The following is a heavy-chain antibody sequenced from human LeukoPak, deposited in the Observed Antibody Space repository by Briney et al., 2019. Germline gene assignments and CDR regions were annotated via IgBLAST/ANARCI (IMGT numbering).Heavy chain of an antibody. D-gene: IGHD4-23*01. CDR1: GGSISSYY. CDR3: ARGLRWYFFDL. CDR2: IYYTGST. Sequence: SETLSLTCTVSGGSISSYYWSWIRQPPGKGLEWIGYIYYTGSTNYNPSLKSRVTISVDTSKNQFSLKLSSVTAADTAVYYCARGLRWYFFDLGAQGPLVTVSS. V-gene: IGHV4-59*01. J-gene: IGHJ4*02.